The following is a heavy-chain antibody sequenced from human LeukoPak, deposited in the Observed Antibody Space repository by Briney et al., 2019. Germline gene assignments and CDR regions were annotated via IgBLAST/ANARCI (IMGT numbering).Heavy chain of an antibody. CDR3: ARVILRGAFDI. V-gene: IGHV3-30*04. Sequence: PGGSLRLSCAASGFTFSSYAMHWVRQAPGKGLEWVAVISYDGSNKYYADSVKGRFTISRDNSKNTLYLQMNSLRAEDTAVYYCARVILRGAFDIWGQGTMVTVSS. J-gene: IGHJ3*02. CDR1: GFTFSSYA. D-gene: IGHD2-15*01. CDR2: ISYDGSNK.